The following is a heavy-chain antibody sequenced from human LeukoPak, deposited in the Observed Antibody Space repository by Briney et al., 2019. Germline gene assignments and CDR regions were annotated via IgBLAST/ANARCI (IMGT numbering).Heavy chain of an antibody. CDR3: VRASYCSGGSCYSDY. J-gene: IGHJ4*02. CDR1: GYTFTSYS. D-gene: IGHD2-15*01. CDR2: ISAYNGNT. V-gene: IGHV1-18*01. Sequence: ASVKVSCKASGYTFTSYSISWVRQAPGQGLEWMGWISAYNGNTIYAQKVKGRVTMTTDTSTSTAYMELRSLKSDDTAVYYCVRASYCSGGSCYSDYWGQGTLVTVSS.